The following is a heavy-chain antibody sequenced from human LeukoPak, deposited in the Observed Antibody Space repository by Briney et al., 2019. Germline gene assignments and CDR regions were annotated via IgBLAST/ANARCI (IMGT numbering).Heavy chain of an antibody. Sequence: GGSLRLSCAASGFTFSSYAMSWVRQAPGKGLEWVSAISGSGGSTYYADSVKGRFTISRDNSKNTLYLQMNSLRAEDTAVYYCAKHGYCTNGACYRSYFDYWGQGTLVTVSS. CDR1: GFTFSSYA. D-gene: IGHD2-8*01. CDR2: ISGSGGST. V-gene: IGHV3-23*01. CDR3: AKHGYCTNGACYRSYFDY. J-gene: IGHJ4*02.